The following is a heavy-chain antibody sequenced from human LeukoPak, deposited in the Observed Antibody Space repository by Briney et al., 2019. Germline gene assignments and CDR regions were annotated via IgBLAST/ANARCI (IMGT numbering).Heavy chain of an antibody. V-gene: IGHV3-23*01. CDR1: GFTFSSYA. J-gene: IGHJ3*02. Sequence: GGSLRLSCAASGFTFSSYAMSWVRQAPGKGLEWVSANSGSGGSTYYADSVKGRFTTSRDNSKNTLYLQMNSLKAEDTAIYYCAKDYSNYDPDAFDIWGQGTMVTVSS. CDR2: NSGSGGST. CDR3: AKDYSNYDPDAFDI. D-gene: IGHD4-11*01.